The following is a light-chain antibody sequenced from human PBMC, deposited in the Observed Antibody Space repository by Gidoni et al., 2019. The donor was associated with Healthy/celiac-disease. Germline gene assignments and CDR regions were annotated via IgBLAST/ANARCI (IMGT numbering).Light chain of an antibody. J-gene: IGKJ4*01. V-gene: IGKV1-12*01. CDR3: QQANSFPLT. CDR2: AAS. Sequence: DIQMTPSPSSVSASVGDRVTITCRASQCISNWLAWYQQKPGKAPKLLISAASSLQSGVPSRCSGSGSGTDFTLTISSLQPEDFATYYCQQANSFPLTFGGGTKVEIK. CDR1: QCISNW.